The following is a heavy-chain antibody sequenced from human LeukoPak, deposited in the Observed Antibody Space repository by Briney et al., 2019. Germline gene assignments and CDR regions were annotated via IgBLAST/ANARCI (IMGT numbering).Heavy chain of an antibody. CDR3: ARKSGSGNFPLDY. CDR1: GFTFGSYS. D-gene: IGHD3-10*01. V-gene: IGHV3-23*01. J-gene: IGHJ4*02. CDR2: ISAGGITT. Sequence: GGSLRLSCAASGFTFGSYSMSWVRQAPGKGLEWVSVISAGGITTYYADSVKGRFTISRDNSKNTVFLQMSSPRAEDTALYYCARKSGSGNFPLDYWGQGTLVTVSS.